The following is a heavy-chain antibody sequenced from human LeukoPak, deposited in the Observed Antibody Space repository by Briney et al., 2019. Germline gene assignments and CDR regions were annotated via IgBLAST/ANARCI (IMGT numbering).Heavy chain of an antibody. CDR2: IIPILGIA. Sequence: SVKVSCKASGGTFSSYAISWVRQAPGQGLKWMGRIIPILGIANYAQKFQGRVTITADKSTSTAYMELSSLRSEDTAVYYCARGPPYGGNFDYWGQGTLVTVSS. J-gene: IGHJ4*02. V-gene: IGHV1-69*04. CDR1: GGTFSSYA. CDR3: ARGPPYGGNFDY. D-gene: IGHD4-23*01.